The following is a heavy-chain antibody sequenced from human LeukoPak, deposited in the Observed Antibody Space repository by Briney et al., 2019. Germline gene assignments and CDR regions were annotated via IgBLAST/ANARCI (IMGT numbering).Heavy chain of an antibody. CDR3: ARDDYGDYVYLGAFDI. D-gene: IGHD4-17*01. CDR2: ISAYNGNT. Sequence: GASVKVSCKASGYTFTSYGIGWVRQAPGQGLEWMGWISAYNGNTNYAQKLQGRVTMTTDTSTSTAYMELRSLRSDDTAVYYCARDDYGDYVYLGAFDIWGQGTMVTVSS. J-gene: IGHJ3*02. V-gene: IGHV1-18*01. CDR1: GYTFTSYG.